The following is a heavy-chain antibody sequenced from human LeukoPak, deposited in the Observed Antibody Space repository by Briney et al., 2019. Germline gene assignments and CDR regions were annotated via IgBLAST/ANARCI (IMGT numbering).Heavy chain of an antibody. CDR2: IIPIFCTA. CDR1: GGTFSSYA. J-gene: IGHJ4*02. Sequence: ASVKVSCKASGGTFSSYAISWVRQAPGQGLEWMGGIIPIFCTANYAQKFQGRVTITADESTSTAYMELSSLRSEDTAVYYCASGGYGQYYFDYWGQGTLVTVSS. CDR3: ASGGYGQYYFDY. V-gene: IGHV1-69*01. D-gene: IGHD2-15*01.